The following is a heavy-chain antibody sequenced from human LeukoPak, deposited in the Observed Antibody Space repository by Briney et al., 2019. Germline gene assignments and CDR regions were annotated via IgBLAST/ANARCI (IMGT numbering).Heavy chain of an antibody. CDR1: GFTFSSYS. CDR2: ISSSSSYI. J-gene: IGHJ4*02. D-gene: IGHD3-16*01. CDR3: ARDAGGVWGSYFDY. Sequence: GGSLRLSCAASGFTFSSYSMNWVRQAPGKGLEWVSSISSSSSYIYYADSVKGRFTTSRDNAKNSLYLQMNSLRAEDTAVYYCARDAGGVWGSYFDYWGQGTLVTVSS. V-gene: IGHV3-21*01.